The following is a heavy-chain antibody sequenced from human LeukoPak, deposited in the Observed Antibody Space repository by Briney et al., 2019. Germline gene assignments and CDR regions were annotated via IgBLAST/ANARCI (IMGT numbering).Heavy chain of an antibody. CDR1: GFTFSSYE. V-gene: IGHV4-38-2*01. CDR2: IYHSGST. J-gene: IGHJ4*02. Sequence: GSLRLSCAASGFTFSSYEMNWVRQAPGKGLEWIGSIYHSGSTYYNPSLKSRVTISVDTSKNQFSLKLSSVTAADTAVYYCATTPGWTSPVDYWGQGTLVTVSS. D-gene: IGHD6-19*01. CDR3: ATTPGWTSPVDY.